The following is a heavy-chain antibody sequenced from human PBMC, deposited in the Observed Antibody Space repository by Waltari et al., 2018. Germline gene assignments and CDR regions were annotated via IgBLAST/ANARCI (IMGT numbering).Heavy chain of an antibody. J-gene: IGHJ6*02. CDR1: GYTFTSYA. Sequence: QVQLVQSGAEVKKPGASVKVSCKASGYTFTSYAMHWVRQAPGQRLEWMGWINAGNGNTKYSQKFQGRVTITRDTSASTAYMERSSLRSEDTAVYYCARTSRPWYYYYYGMDVWGQGTTVTVSS. V-gene: IGHV1-3*01. CDR2: INAGNGNT. CDR3: ARTSRPWYYYYYGMDV.